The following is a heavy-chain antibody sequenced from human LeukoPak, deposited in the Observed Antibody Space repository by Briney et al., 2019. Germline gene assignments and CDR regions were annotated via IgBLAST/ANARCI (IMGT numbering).Heavy chain of an antibody. Sequence: ASAKVSCKASGYTFTDYYMHWVRQAPGEGLEWMGWIHPKGGGTNFAQKFQGRVTMTRDTSISTAYMELSRLTSDDTAVYYCARNYYGSSGYPDSWGQGTLVTVSS. D-gene: IGHD3-22*01. J-gene: IGHJ4*02. CDR3: ARNYYGSSGYPDS. CDR1: GYTFTDYY. V-gene: IGHV1-2*02. CDR2: IHPKGGGT.